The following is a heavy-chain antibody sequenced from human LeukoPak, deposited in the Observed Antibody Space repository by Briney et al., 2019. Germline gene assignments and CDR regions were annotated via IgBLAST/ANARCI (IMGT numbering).Heavy chain of an antibody. D-gene: IGHD3-22*01. Sequence: SVKVSCKASGGTFSSYAISWVRQAPGQGLEWMGGIIPIFGTANYAQKFQGRVTITADESTSTAYMELSSLRSEDTAVYYCARVDPGDGYYPGFDYWGQGTLVTISS. CDR1: GGTFSSYA. J-gene: IGHJ4*02. CDR2: IIPIFGTA. V-gene: IGHV1-69*13. CDR3: ARVDPGDGYYPGFDY.